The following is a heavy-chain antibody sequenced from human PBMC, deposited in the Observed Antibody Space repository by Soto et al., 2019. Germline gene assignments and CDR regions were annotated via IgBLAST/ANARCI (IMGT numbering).Heavy chain of an antibody. J-gene: IGHJ4*02. Sequence: QVQLVQSGAEVKKPGSSVKVSCKASGDTFSGQYAISWVRQAPGQGPEWMGGIIPISGATDYAEKFQARVTITADKSTSTAYVELNSLTSEDTAIYYCTRGTIFGVTYFDLWGQGTLVTVSS. CDR1: GDTFSGQYA. D-gene: IGHD3-3*01. V-gene: IGHV1-69*06. CDR2: IIPISGAT. CDR3: TRGTIFGVTYFDL.